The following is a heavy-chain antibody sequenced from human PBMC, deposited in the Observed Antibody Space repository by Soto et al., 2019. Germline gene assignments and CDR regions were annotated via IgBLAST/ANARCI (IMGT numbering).Heavy chain of an antibody. CDR1: GGTFSSYA. V-gene: IGHV1-69*13. CDR3: ATQGGSPLYGYLDY. J-gene: IGHJ4*02. CDR2: IIPIFGTT. Sequence: ASVKVSCKASGGTFSSYAISWVRQAPGQGLEWMGGIIPIFGTTNYAQKFQGRVTINADESTSTAYMELSSLSSEDTAVYYCATQGGSPLYGYLDYWGQGTLVTVSS. D-gene: IGHD3-10*01.